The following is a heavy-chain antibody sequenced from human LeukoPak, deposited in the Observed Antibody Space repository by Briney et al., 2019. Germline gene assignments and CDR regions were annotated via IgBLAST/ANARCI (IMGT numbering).Heavy chain of an antibody. Sequence: PGGSLRLSWAASGFTFSSYAMSWVRQAPGKGLEWVSAISGSGGSTYYADSVKGRFTISRDNSKNTLYLQMNSLRAEDTAVYYCAKGSGSYFRANWFDPWGQGTLVTVSS. D-gene: IGHD1-26*01. J-gene: IGHJ5*02. CDR1: GFTFSSYA. CDR2: ISGSGGST. V-gene: IGHV3-23*01. CDR3: AKGSGSYFRANWFDP.